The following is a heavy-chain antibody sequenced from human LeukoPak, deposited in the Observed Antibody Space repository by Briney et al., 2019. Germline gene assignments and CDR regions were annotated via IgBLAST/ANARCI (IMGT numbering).Heavy chain of an antibody. CDR3: AKGYAYSSSWTHFDY. D-gene: IGHD6-13*01. V-gene: IGHV3-43D*03. Sequence: GGSLRLSCAASGFTSDDYAIYWVRQAPGKGLDWVSFISWDGGSTYYAYSVKGRFTISRDNSKNSLYLQMNSLRAEDTALYYCAKGYAYSSSWTHFDYWGQGTPVTVSS. CDR1: GFTSDDYA. CDR2: ISWDGGST. J-gene: IGHJ4*02.